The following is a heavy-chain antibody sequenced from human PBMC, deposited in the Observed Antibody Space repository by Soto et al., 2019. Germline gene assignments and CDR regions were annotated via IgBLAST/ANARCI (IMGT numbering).Heavy chain of an antibody. D-gene: IGHD2-2*02. Sequence: PGGSLRLSCAASGFTFSSYAMKWVRQAPGKGLEWVSYISETSSTIHYADSVKGRFTISRDNAKNSLSLQMNSLRDEDTAVYYCARQADLRYCSSPGCYKGVGYFHYWGLGTLVTVSS. CDR2: ISETSSTI. CDR3: ARQADLRYCSSPGCYKGVGYFHY. J-gene: IGHJ4*02. CDR1: GFTFSSYA. V-gene: IGHV3-48*02.